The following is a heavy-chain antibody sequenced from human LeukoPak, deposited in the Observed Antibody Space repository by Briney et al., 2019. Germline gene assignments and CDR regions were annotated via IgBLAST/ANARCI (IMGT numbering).Heavy chain of an antibody. CDR3: ARENYYDSSVGAFDI. D-gene: IGHD3-22*01. CDR2: IYYSGST. CDR1: GGSISSYY. V-gene: IGHV4-59*12. J-gene: IGHJ3*02. Sequence: SETLSLTCTVSGGSISSYYWSWIRQPPGKGLEWIGYIYYSGSTNYNPSLKSRVTISVDTSKNQFSLKLSSVTAADTAVYYCARENYYDSSVGAFDIWGQGTMVTVSS.